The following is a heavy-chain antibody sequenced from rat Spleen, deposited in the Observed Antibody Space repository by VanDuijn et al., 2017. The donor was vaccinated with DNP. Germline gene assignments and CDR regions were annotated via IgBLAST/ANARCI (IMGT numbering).Heavy chain of an antibody. V-gene: IGHV2S1*01. CDR1: GFSLSSYG. CDR3: ARGGGGYFDY. CDR2: IQSGGST. J-gene: IGHJ2*01. D-gene: IGHD1-11*01. Sequence: QVQLKESGPGLVQSSQTLSLTCTVSGFSLSSYGVRWVRQSPGKGLEWMGRIQSGGSTDYNSALKSRLSISRDTSKSQVFLKMNSLQTEDIATYYCARGGGGYFDYWGQGVLVTVSS.